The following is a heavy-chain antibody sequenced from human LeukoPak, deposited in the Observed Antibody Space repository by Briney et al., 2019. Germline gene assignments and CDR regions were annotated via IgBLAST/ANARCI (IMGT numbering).Heavy chain of an antibody. V-gene: IGHV4-39*02. CDR3: ARDRSRIYDFEY. Sequence: SETLSLTCTVSGGSISNYSDYWGWIRQPPGKGLERIATIYYSGSTYYNPSLKSRVTISVDTSKNQFSLKVNSVTAADTAVYYCARDRSRIYDFEYWGQGTLVTVSS. CDR2: IYYSGST. J-gene: IGHJ4*02. D-gene: IGHD6-13*01. CDR1: GGSISNYSDY.